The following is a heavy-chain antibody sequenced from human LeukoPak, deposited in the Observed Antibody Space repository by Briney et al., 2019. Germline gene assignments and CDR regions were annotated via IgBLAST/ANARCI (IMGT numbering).Heavy chain of an antibody. CDR3: ARDRDLGNYYDGMVV. V-gene: IGHV6-1*01. CDR1: GDSVSSNSAA. D-gene: IGHD7-27*01. J-gene: IGHJ6*02. Sequence: SQTLSLTCGISGDSVSSNSAAWNWIRQSPSRGLEWLGRTYYGSKWYSEYAVSVTGRITINPDTSKNQFSLHLNSVTPEDTAVYYCARDRDLGNYYDGMVVWGQGTTVTVSS. CDR2: TYYGSKWYS.